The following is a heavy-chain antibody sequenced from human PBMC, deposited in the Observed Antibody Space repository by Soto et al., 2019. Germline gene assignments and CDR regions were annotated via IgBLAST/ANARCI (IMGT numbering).Heavy chain of an antibody. Sequence: QITLKESGPTLVKPTQTLTLTCTFSGLSLSSRGVGVGWIRQPPGKALDCLALIYWDGDKRYSPSLKSRLTITKDASKTQLVLTMTNMDPVDTGTYYFAHIPVPGTNWFEPWGQGTLVTVSS. D-gene: IGHD6-19*01. V-gene: IGHV2-5*02. J-gene: IGHJ5*02. CDR1: GLSLSSRGVG. CDR2: IYWDGDK. CDR3: AHIPVPGTNWFEP.